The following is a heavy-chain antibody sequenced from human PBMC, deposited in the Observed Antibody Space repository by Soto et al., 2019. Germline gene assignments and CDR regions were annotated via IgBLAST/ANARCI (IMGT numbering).Heavy chain of an antibody. J-gene: IGHJ4*02. D-gene: IGHD4-17*01. V-gene: IGHV1-69*13. Sequence: SVKVSCKASGGTFSSYAISWVRQAPGQGLEWMGGIIPIFGTANYAQKFQGRVTITADESTSTAYMELSSLRSEDTAVYYCARIPYGDYTVDYWGQGTLVTVSS. CDR3: ARIPYGDYTVDY. CDR1: GGTFSSYA. CDR2: IIPIFGTA.